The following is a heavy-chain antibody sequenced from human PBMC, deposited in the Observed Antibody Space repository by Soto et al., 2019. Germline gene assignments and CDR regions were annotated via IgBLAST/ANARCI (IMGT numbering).Heavy chain of an antibody. D-gene: IGHD2-2*01. J-gene: IGHJ5*02. CDR2: ISLYSDGT. CDR1: GYTFSNYG. Sequence: GASGKVSCKTSGYTFSNYGITWVRQAPGQPLEWLGWISLYSDGTNYAQKFQGRVSMTTDTSTTTAYMELRSLRSDDTAVYYCARVVPGAEAWFGPWGQGTLVTVSS. V-gene: IGHV1-18*01. CDR3: ARVVPGAEAWFGP.